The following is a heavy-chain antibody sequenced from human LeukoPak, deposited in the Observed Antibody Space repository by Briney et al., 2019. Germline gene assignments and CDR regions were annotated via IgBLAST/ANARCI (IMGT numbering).Heavy chain of an antibody. CDR2: TYSGGSS. J-gene: IGHJ3*02. CDR3: ARTPDAFDI. CDR1: GLIVNSNY. V-gene: IGHV3-66*01. Sequence: GGSLRLSCVASGLIVNSNYISWVRQAPGKGLEWVSLTYSGGSSYYADSVKGRFTISRDIPKNTLYLQMNSLRAEDTAVYYCARTPDAFDIWGQGTLVTVSS.